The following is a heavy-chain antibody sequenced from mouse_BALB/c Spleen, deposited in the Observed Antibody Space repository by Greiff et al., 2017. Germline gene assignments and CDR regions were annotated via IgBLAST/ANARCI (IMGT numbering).Heavy chain of an antibody. J-gene: IGHJ1*01. V-gene: IGHV3-2*02. CDR3: ARHYGSTFDV. CDR2: ISYSGST. D-gene: IGHD1-1*01. CDR1: GYSITSDYA. Sequence: EVQLQESGPGLVKPSQSLSLTCTVTGYSITSDYAWNWIRQFPGNKLEWMGYISYSGSTSYNPSLKSRISITRDTSKNQFFLQLNSVTTEDTATYYCARHYGSTFDVWGAGTTVTVSS.